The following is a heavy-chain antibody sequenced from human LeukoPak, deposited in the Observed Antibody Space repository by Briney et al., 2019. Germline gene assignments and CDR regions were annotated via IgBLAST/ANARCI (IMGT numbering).Heavy chain of an antibody. J-gene: IGHJ4*02. Sequence: GSLRLSCAASGFTISTNYMSWVRQAPGKGLEWVSVLYTGGSTYYADSVRGRFTISRDNSKNTLYLQMNSLRAEDTALYYCARDYCTDDSCYPTYDSWGQGTLVTVSS. CDR1: GFTISTNY. V-gene: IGHV3-53*01. CDR2: LYTGGST. CDR3: ARDYCTDDSCYPTYDS. D-gene: IGHD2-8*01.